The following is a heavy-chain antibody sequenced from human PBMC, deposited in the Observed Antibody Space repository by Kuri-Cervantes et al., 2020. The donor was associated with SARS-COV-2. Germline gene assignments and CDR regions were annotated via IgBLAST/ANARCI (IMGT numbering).Heavy chain of an antibody. CDR3: ARGDAFDI. CDR1: GFTFSSYA. Sequence: GGSLRLSCAASGFTFSSYAMHWVRQAPGKGLEWVAVISYDGSNKYYADSVKGRFTISRDNSKNTLYLQMNSPRAEDTAVYYCARGDAFDIWGQGTMVTVSS. V-gene: IGHV3-30-3*01. CDR2: ISYDGSNK. J-gene: IGHJ3*02.